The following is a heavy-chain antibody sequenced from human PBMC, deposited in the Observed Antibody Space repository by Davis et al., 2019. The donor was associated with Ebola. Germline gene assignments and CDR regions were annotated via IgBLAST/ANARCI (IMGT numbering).Heavy chain of an antibody. CDR1: GFIFSSYG. Sequence: GGSLRLSCAASGFIFSSYGIHWVRQPPGKGLEWVAVISSDGSNEFYADSVKGRFTISRDNSKNTLHLQMNSLRVEDTAVYYCAKGRPNTPMVTMEFDYWGQGTLVTVSS. CDR2: ISSDGSNE. D-gene: IGHD5-18*01. J-gene: IGHJ4*02. V-gene: IGHV3-30*18. CDR3: AKGRPNTPMVTMEFDY.